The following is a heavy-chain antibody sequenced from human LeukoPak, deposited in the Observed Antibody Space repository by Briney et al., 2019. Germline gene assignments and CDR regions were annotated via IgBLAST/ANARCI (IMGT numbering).Heavy chain of an antibody. J-gene: IGHJ4*02. CDR3: ARLGSGWYYFDY. D-gene: IGHD6-19*01. CDR2: FYSSGRI. V-gene: IGHV4-4*07. Sequence: SETLSLTCTVSGGSINSYNWNWIRQPTGKGLEWIGRFYSSGRINYNPSLKSRVTISVDTSKKQFSLKVSSVTAADTAVYYCARLGSGWYYFDYWGQGTLVTVSS. CDR1: GGSINSYN.